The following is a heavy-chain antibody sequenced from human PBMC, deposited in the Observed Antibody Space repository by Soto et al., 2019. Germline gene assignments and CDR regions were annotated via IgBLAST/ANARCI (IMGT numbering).Heavy chain of an antibody. CDR2: ISWNSGSI. CDR1: GFTFDDYA. V-gene: IGHV3-9*01. Sequence: GGSLRLSCAASGFTFDDYAMHWVRQAPGKGLEWVSGISWNSGSIGYADSVKGRFTISRDNAKNSLYLQMNSLRAEDTALYYCAKDISVGSSSWVYYVMDVWGQGTTVTVSS. J-gene: IGHJ6*02. CDR3: AKDISVGSSSWVYYVMDV. D-gene: IGHD6-13*01.